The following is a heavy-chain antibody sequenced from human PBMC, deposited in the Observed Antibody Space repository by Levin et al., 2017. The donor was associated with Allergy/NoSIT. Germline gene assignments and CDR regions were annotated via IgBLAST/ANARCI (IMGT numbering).Heavy chain of an antibody. V-gene: IGHV3-11*05. CDR2: ISSSSSYT. Sequence: GESLKISCAASGFTFSDYYMSWIRQAPGKGLEWVSYISSSSSYTNYADSVKGRFTISRDNAKNSLYLQMNSLRAEDTAVYYCARVAAADDAFDIWGQGTMVTVSS. D-gene: IGHD6-13*01. CDR1: GFTFSDYY. CDR3: ARVAAADDAFDI. J-gene: IGHJ3*02.